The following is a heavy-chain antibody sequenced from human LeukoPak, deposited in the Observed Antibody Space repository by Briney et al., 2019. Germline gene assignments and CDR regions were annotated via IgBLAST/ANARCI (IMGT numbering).Heavy chain of an antibody. CDR1: GSTFTSYG. V-gene: IGHV1-18*01. Sequence: ASVKVSCKASGSTFTSYGISLMRQAPAQGLEWMGWISAYNGNTNYAQNLQGRVTITTDTSTSTAYMELRSLRSDDPAVYYCGRDSGIRYFDWLLPRFYGMDVWGQGTTVTVSS. J-gene: IGHJ6*02. D-gene: IGHD3-9*01. CDR2: ISAYNGNT. CDR3: GRDSGIRYFDWLLPRFYGMDV.